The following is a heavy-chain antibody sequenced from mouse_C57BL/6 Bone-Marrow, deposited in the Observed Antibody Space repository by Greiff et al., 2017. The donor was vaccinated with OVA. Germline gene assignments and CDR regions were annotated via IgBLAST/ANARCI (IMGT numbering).Heavy chain of an antibody. CDR3: AIRYGYDVRMDY. CDR1: GYTFTSYW. V-gene: IGHV1-74*01. D-gene: IGHD2-2*01. CDR2: IHPSDSDT. J-gene: IGHJ4*01. Sequence: VKLQQPGAELVKPGASVKVSCKASGYTFTSYWMHWVKQRPGQGLEWIGRIHPSDSDTNYNQKFKGKATLTVDKSSSTAYMQLSSLTSEDSAVYYCAIRYGYDVRMDYWGQGTSVTVSS.